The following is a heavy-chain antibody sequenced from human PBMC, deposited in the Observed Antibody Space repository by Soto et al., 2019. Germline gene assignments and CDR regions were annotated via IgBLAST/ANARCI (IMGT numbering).Heavy chain of an antibody. Sequence: ASVKVSCKASGYTFSQYGISWVRQAPGQGLEWMGWIGAYNGNTNYVQKFQGRVTMTTDTSASTAYMELRSLTSDDTAVYYCAYGWGYCSGGSSYGDKQEAFDIWGKGTMVTVSS. CDR2: IGAYNGNT. V-gene: IGHV1-18*01. CDR1: GYTFSQYG. CDR3: AYGWGYCSGGSSYGDKQEAFDI. D-gene: IGHD2-15*01. J-gene: IGHJ3*02.